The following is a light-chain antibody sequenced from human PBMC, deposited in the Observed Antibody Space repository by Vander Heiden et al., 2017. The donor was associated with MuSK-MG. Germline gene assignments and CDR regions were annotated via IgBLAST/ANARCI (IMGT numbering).Light chain of an antibody. CDR1: DSVSNHN. Sequence: DIVLTQSPGSLSLSPGERATLSCTASDSVSNHNLGRNQKKPDKPPRLLIHSDAIRAAVVPDFCSATCSETFSPLISDLLAHEYSALYYRQHYGSPPVTFGGGTKVEIK. CDR2: SDA. V-gene: IGKV3-20*01. J-gene: IGKJ4*01. CDR3: QHYGSPPVT.